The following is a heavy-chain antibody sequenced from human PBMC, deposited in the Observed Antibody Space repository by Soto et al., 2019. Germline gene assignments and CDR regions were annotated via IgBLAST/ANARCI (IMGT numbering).Heavy chain of an antibody. J-gene: IGHJ4*02. CDR3: ARAEYGCPTGAKDY. D-gene: IGHD4-17*01. CDR1: GYTFTSYG. Sequence: QVQLVQSGAEVKKPGASVKVSCKASGYTFTSYGISWVRQAPGQGLEWMGGISAYNGNTNYGQKLQGRVTMTTDTTTTTAYMELRSRRSDDTAVYYCARAEYGCPTGAKDYWGQGTLVTVSS. CDR2: ISAYNGNT. V-gene: IGHV1-18*01.